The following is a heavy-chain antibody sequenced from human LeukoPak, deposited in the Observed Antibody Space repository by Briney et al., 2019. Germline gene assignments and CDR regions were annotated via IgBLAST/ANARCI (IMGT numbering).Heavy chain of an antibody. CDR2: IYPCDSDT. CDR1: GYSFTSYW. V-gene: IGHV5-51*01. Sequence: GESLKISCKGSGYSFTSYWIGWVRQMPGKGLEWMGIIYPCDSDTRYSPSFQGQVTISADKSISTAYLQWSSLKASDTAMYYCARHPVGASVADAFDIWGQGTMVTVSS. J-gene: IGHJ3*02. CDR3: ARHPVGASVADAFDI. D-gene: IGHD1-26*01.